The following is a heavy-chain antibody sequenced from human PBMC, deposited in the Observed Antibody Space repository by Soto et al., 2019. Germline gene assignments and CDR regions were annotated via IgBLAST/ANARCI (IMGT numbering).Heavy chain of an antibody. D-gene: IGHD2-2*01. V-gene: IGHV1-69*13. CDR1: GGTFSSYA. CDR3: AREPNTDIVVVPAAMSGGGYYYYGMDV. J-gene: IGHJ6*02. Sequence: GASVKVSCKASGGTFSSYAISWVRQAPGQGLEWMGGIIPIFGTANYAQKFQGRVTITADESTSTAYMELSSLRSEDTAVYYCAREPNTDIVVVPAAMSGGGYYYYGMDVWGQGTTVTVSS. CDR2: IIPIFGTA.